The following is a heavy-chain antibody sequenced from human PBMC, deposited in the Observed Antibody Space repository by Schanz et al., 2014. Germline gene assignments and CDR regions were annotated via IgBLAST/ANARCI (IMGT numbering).Heavy chain of an antibody. D-gene: IGHD3-10*01. CDR3: ARPALWFGDNCFDP. CDR1: GFTFSSYW. Sequence: EVQLVESGGGLVQPGGSLRLSCAASGFTFSSYWMHWVRQVPGKGLVWVSYVSRSTPDIYYADSVKGRFTMSRDNAKNSVFLQMNSLRAEDTAVYYCARPALWFGDNCFDPWGQGTLVTGSS. J-gene: IGHJ5*02. CDR2: VSRSTPDI. V-gene: IGHV3-48*01.